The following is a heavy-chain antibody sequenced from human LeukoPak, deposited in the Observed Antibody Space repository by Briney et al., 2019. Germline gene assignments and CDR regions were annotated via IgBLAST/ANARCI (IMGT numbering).Heavy chain of an antibody. J-gene: IGHJ4*02. Sequence: PSETLSLTCTVSGASISSYFWHWIRHPAGKGLEWIGRVSSSGTTNYNPSLRSRVTMSVDTSRSQLSLNLNSMTAADTAVYYCASGLNGEPFDYWGQGTLVTVSS. D-gene: IGHD3/OR15-3a*01. CDR3: ASGLNGEPFDY. V-gene: IGHV4-4*07. CDR2: VSSSGTT. CDR1: GASISSYF.